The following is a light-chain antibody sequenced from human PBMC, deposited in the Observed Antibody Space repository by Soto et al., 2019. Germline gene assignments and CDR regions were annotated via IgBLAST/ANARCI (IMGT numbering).Light chain of an antibody. Sequence: QSVLTQPPSASVSPGPSVTISCTGSSSDVGGYNYVSWFQQHPGKAPKLMIYEVSKRPSGVPDRFSSSKSCNTASLTVSGLQAEDEADYSCISYAGSNNVGVFGTGTKLTVL. V-gene: IGLV2-8*01. J-gene: IGLJ1*01. CDR1: SSDVGGYNY. CDR2: EVS. CDR3: ISYAGSNNVGV.